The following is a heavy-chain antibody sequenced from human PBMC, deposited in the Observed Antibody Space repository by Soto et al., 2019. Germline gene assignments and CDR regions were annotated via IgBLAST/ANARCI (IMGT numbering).Heavy chain of an antibody. CDR1: GYTFTSYF. D-gene: IGHD3-16*01. CDR3: AGGNVGRGSYNVRYFDY. J-gene: IGHJ4*02. CDR2: INPSGGTT. Sequence: QVQLVQSGAEVKKPGASVKVSCKASGYTFTSYFMHWVRQAPGQGFEWMGIINPSGGTTAYAQKFKGRVTRTRDPSTSTVYMEWSSLTSEATAVYYCAGGNVGRGSYNVRYFDYWGQETWVPVSS. V-gene: IGHV1-46*03.